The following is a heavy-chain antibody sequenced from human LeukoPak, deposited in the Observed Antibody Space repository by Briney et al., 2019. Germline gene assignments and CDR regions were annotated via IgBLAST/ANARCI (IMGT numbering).Heavy chain of an antibody. CDR3: ARHRWSITISSDP. CDR1: GGSISSSNYY. CDR2: IYYSGST. V-gene: IGHV4-39*01. D-gene: IGHD3-3*01. Sequence: SEALSLTCTVSGGSISSSNYYWGWIRQPPGKGLEWIGTIYYSGSTYYNPSLKSRVTISLDTSKNQFSLKLNSVTAADTAVYYCARHRWSITISSDPWGPGSLVTVSS. J-gene: IGHJ5*02.